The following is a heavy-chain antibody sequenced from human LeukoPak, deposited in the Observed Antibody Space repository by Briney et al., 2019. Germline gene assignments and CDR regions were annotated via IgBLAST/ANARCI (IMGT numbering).Heavy chain of an antibody. J-gene: IGHJ3*02. CDR2: TYFRSQWFY. CDR1: GDNISNNRAA. CDR3: ARRSATWSGSAWAFDI. Sequence: SQTLSLTCAISGDNISNNRAAWDWIRKSPSRGLEWLGRTYFRSQWFYDYADSFKGRLTFNADTSKNQFSLHVNSVSPEDTAVYYCARRSATWSGSAWAFDIWGQGTMVTVSS. D-gene: IGHD3-10*01. V-gene: IGHV6-1*01.